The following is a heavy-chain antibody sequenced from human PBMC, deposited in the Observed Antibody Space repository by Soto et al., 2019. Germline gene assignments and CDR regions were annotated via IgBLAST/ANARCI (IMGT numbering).Heavy chain of an antibody. CDR2: IKQDGSEK. J-gene: IGHJ5*02. CDR3: ARVITMVRGVLPWFDP. V-gene: IGHV3-7*01. D-gene: IGHD3-10*01. CDR1: GFTFSIYW. Sequence: GGSLRLSCAASGFTFSIYWMSWVRQAPGKGLEWVANIKQDGSEKYYVDSVKGRFTISRDNAKNSLYLQMNSLRAEDTAVYYCARVITMVRGVLPWFDPWGQGTLVTVSS.